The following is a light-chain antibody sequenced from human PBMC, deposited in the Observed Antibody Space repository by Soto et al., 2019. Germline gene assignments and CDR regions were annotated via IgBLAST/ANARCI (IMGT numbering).Light chain of an antibody. V-gene: IGKV1-39*01. CDR2: AAS. CDR3: QQTYTTPSTT. J-gene: IGKJ5*01. Sequence: DIQMTQSPSSLSASVGDRVTITCRASQSISIYLNWCQQKPGKAPKLLMYAASSLQSGVPSRFSGSGSGTDFTLTIDSLQPEDSATYYCQQTYTTPSTTFGQGTRLEIK. CDR1: QSISIY.